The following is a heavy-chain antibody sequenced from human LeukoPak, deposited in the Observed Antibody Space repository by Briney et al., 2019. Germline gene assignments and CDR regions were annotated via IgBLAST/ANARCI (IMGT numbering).Heavy chain of an antibody. CDR3: AGGNDFWSGT. J-gene: IGHJ5*02. Sequence: GASLRLSCAASGFTFSSYAMSWVRQAPGKGLEWVSAISGSGGSTYYADSVKGRFTISRDNSKNTLYLQMNGLRAEDTAVYYCAGGNDFWSGTWGQGTLVTVSS. CDR2: ISGSGGST. V-gene: IGHV3-23*01. CDR1: GFTFSSYA. D-gene: IGHD3-3*01.